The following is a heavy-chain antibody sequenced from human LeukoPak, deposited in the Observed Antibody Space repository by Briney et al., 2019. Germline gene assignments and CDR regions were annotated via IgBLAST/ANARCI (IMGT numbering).Heavy chain of an antibody. CDR3: AKWGPAEYCSSTSCYTRGFDY. Sequence: GGFLRLSCAASGFTFSSYAMSWVRQAPGKGVEWVSAISGSGGSTYYADSVKGRFTISRDNSKNTLYLQMNSLRAEDTAVYYCAKWGPAEYCSSTSCYTRGFDYWGQGTLVTVSS. CDR1: GFTFSSYA. D-gene: IGHD2-2*02. J-gene: IGHJ4*02. CDR2: ISGSGGST. V-gene: IGHV3-23*01.